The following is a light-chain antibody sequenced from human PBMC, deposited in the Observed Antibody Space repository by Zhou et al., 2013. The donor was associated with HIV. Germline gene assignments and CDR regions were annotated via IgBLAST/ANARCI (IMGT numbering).Light chain of an antibody. V-gene: IGKV1-33*01. CDR3: QQSEAKPYT. CDR2: DAS. Sequence: DIQMTQSPSSLSASVGDRVTITCQASQDISNYLNWYQQKPGKAPKLLIYDASNLETGVPSRFSGSGFGTDFTLTISSLQPDDFASYYCQQSEAKPYTFGQGTKLEIK. J-gene: IGKJ2*01. CDR1: QDISNY.